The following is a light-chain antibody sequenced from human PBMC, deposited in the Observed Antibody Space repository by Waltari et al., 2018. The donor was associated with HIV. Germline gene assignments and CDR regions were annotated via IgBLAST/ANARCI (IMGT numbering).Light chain of an antibody. Sequence: DIQVTQSPSFLSASVGARVTITCRASQDINTYLAWYQKIPGGTPKLLIYAASTLHSGVPSRFSGSGSGTEFTLTISTLQSEDFSTYYCQQLYRYPLSFGGGTKV. CDR1: QDINTY. J-gene: IGKJ4*01. V-gene: IGKV1-9*01. CDR2: AAS. CDR3: QQLYRYPLS.